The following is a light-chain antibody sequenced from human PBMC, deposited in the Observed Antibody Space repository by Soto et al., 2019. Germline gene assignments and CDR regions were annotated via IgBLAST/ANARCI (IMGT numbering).Light chain of an antibody. J-gene: IGKJ4*01. V-gene: IGKV4-1*01. CDR2: WAS. CDR1: QSVLYSSNNKNY. CDR3: QQYFSTPLT. Sequence: DIVMTQSPDSLAVSLGERATINCKSSQSVLYSSNNKNYLAWYQRKPGQPPKLLIYWASTRESGVPDRFSGSGSGTDFTLPINSLQAEDVAVYYCQQYFSTPLTFGGGTKVEIK.